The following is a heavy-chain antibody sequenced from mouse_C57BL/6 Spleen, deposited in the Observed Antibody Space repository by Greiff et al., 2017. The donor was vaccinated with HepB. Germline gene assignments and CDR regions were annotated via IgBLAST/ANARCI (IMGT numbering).Heavy chain of an antibody. D-gene: IGHD2-4*01. V-gene: IGHV5-16*01. J-gene: IGHJ1*03. Sequence: EVKLMESEGGLVQPGSSMKLSCTASGFTFSDYYMAWVRQVPEKGLEWVANINYDGSSTYYLDSLKSRFIISRDNAKNILYLQMSNLKSEDTATYYCARDRGYDSEDFDVWGTGTTVTVSS. CDR2: INYDGSST. CDR3: ARDRGYDSEDFDV. CDR1: GFTFSDYY.